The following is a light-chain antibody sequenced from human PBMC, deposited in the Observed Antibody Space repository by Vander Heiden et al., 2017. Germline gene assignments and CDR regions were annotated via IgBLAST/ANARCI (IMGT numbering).Light chain of an antibody. CDR1: SSDVGGYNF. CDR3: SSYAGSNIWV. Sequence: QSALTQPPSASGSPGQSVTISCTGTSSDVGGYNFVSWYRQHPGKAPKLMIYEVSKRPSGVPDRFSGSKSGNTASLTVSGLQTEDEADYCCSSYAGSNIWVFGGGTKLTVL. CDR2: EVS. V-gene: IGLV2-8*01. J-gene: IGLJ3*02.